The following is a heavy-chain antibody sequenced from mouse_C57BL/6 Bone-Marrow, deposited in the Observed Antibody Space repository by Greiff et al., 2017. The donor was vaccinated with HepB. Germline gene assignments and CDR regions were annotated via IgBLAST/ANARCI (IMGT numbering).Heavy chain of an antibody. CDR2: IDPSDSYT. J-gene: IGHJ2*01. CDR3: ASRDYVSGLDY. CDR1: GYTFTSYW. Sequence: QVQLQQPGAELVRPGTSVKLSCKASGYTFTSYWMHWVKQRPGQGLEWIGVIDPSDSYTNYNQKFKGKATLTVVTSSSTAYMQLSSLTSEDSAVYYCASRDYVSGLDYWGQGTTLTVSS. V-gene: IGHV1-59*01. D-gene: IGHD1-1*01.